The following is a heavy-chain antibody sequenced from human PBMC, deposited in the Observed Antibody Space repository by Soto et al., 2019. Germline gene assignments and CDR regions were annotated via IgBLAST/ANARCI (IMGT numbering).Heavy chain of an antibody. J-gene: IGHJ4*02. CDR1: GVSISSGKW. CDR3: ARNLFDSRGYPPEV. V-gene: IGHV4-4*02. Sequence: QVQLQESGPGLVKPSGTLSLTCTISGVSISSGKWWSWVRQPPGEGLEWIGEIFHTGNTDYKPSLVSRVSILVDKSKNQCSLNLDSVTAADTAVYYCARNLFDSRGYPPEVWGQGILVTVSS. D-gene: IGHD3-22*01. CDR2: IFHTGNT.